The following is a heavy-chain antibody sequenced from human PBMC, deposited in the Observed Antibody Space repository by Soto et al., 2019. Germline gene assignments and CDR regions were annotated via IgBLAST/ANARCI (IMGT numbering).Heavy chain of an antibody. CDR3: ACGEIRSRLLLVR. V-gene: IGHV4-30-2*01. CDR1: GGSISSSGYS. J-gene: IGHJ4*02. CDR2: IYDSGSN. Sequence: KPSETLSLTCAVSGGSISSSGYSWSWIRQPPGKGLELIGYIYDSGSNYYNSSLKNRVTISIDRSKNQFFLKLKSVTAADTAVYYCACGEIRSRLLLVRWGQGTLVTVSS. D-gene: IGHD4-17*01.